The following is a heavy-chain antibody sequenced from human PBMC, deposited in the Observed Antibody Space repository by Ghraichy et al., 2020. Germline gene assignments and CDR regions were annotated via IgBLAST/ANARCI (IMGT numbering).Heavy chain of an antibody. CDR1: GGAISRTNFY. J-gene: IGHJ4*02. CDR2: VYYSGRT. Sequence: SETLSLTCSVSGGAISRTNFYWAWVRQSPGMGLEWIGNVYYSGRTAYSPSLKSRVAISVDPSRNQFSLSLSSVTAADTAVYFCVRHQPYDSSGSGNWGQGTLVIVSS. CDR3: VRHQPYDSSGSGN. V-gene: IGHV4-39*01. D-gene: IGHD3-22*01.